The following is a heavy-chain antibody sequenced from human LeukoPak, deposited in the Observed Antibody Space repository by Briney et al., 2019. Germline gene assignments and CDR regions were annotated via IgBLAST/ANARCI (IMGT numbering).Heavy chain of an antibody. D-gene: IGHD3-10*01. CDR2: IYYSGRT. Sequence: PSETLSLTCSASGDSIISSSYYWGWIRQPPGKGLEWIGSIYYSGRTYYNPSLKSRVTISIDTSRSQFSLKLSSVTAADTAVYYCARLYSGTRPPDYWGQGTLVTVSS. CDR3: ARLYSGTRPPDY. CDR1: GDSIISSSYY. J-gene: IGHJ4*02. V-gene: IGHV4-39*01.